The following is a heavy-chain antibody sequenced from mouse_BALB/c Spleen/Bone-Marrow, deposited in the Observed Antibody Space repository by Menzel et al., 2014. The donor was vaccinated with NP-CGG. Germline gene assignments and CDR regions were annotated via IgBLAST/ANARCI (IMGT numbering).Heavy chain of an antibody. V-gene: IGHV1S127*01. CDR3: TRGDYDWYFDV. CDR2: IDPSDSYT. D-gene: IGHD2-4*01. J-gene: IGHJ1*01. Sequence: QVQLQQSGAELVKPGASAKMSCKASGYTFTSYWMHWVKQRPGQGLEWIGVIDPSDSYTSYNQKFKGKATLTVDTSSSTAYMQLSSLTSEDSAVYYCTRGDYDWYFDVWGAGTTVTVSS. CDR1: GYTFTSYW.